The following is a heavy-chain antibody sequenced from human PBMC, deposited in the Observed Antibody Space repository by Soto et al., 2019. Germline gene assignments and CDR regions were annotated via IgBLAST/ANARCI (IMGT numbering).Heavy chain of an antibody. D-gene: IGHD3-10*01. J-gene: IGHJ3*02. V-gene: IGHV3-9*01. Sequence: EVQLVESGGGLVQPGRSLRLSCAASGFTFGDYAMHWVRQAPGKGLEWVSGIRWDSSSIGYADSVKGRFTIYRDNAKNSLYLQMNRLRAEDTALYYCAKDDQIRGGTPDAFDIWGQGTMVTVSS. CDR3: AKDDQIRGGTPDAFDI. CDR1: GFTFGDYA. CDR2: IRWDSSSI.